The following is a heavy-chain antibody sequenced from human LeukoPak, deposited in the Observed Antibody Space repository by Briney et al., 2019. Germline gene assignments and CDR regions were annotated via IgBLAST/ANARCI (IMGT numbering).Heavy chain of an antibody. Sequence: GTSLRLSCAASGFTFSSYGMHWVRQAPGKGLVWVSRINSDGSSTSYADSVKGRFTISRDNAKNTLYLQMNSLRAEDTAVYYCARLDGYNYEADYWGQGTLVTVSS. CDR1: GFTFSSYG. CDR2: INSDGSST. CDR3: ARLDGYNYEADY. V-gene: IGHV3-74*01. D-gene: IGHD5-24*01. J-gene: IGHJ4*02.